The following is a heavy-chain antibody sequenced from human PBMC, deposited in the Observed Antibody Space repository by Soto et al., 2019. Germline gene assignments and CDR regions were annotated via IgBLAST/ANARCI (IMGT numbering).Heavy chain of an antibody. CDR2: IIPIFGPA. CDR1: GGTFSSYA. Sequence: QVQLVQSGAEVKKPGSSVKVYCKASGGTFSSYAISWVRQAPGKGLEWMGGIIPIFGPANYAQKFQGRVTITADKSTSTAYMELSSLSSEDTAVYYCARGGSSSWYSYGMYVWGQGTTVAVSS. D-gene: IGHD6-13*01. CDR3: ARGGSSSWYSYGMYV. V-gene: IGHV1-69*06. J-gene: IGHJ6*02.